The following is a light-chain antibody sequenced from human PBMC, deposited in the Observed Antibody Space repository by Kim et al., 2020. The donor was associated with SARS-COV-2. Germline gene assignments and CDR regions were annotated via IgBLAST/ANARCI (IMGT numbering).Light chain of an antibody. CDR1: KLGDKY. CDR2: QDT. Sequence: SYELTQPPSVSVSPGPASSIACSGDKLGDKYVCWYQQKPGQSPVLVIYQDTKRPSGIPERFSGSNSGNTATLTISGTEAMDEGDYYCQAWDSSTKVFGTGTKVTVL. V-gene: IGLV3-1*01. CDR3: QAWDSSTKV. J-gene: IGLJ1*01.